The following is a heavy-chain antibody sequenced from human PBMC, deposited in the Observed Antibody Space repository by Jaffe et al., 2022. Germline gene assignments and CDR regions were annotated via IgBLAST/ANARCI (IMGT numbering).Heavy chain of an antibody. J-gene: IGHJ4*02. CDR3: AKDRGNYGDYPDY. D-gene: IGHD4-17*01. V-gene: IGHV3-30*02. Sequence: QVQLVESGGGVVQPGGSLRLSCAASGFTFSSYGMHWVRQAPGKGLEWVAFIRYDGSNKYYADSVKGRFTISRDNSKNTLYLQMNSLRAEDTAVYYCAKDRGNYGDYPDYWGQGTLVTVSS. CDR2: IRYDGSNK. CDR1: GFTFSSYG.